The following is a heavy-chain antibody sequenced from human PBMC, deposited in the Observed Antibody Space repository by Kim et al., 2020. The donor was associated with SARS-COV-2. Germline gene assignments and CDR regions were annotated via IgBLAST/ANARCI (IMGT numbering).Heavy chain of an antibody. Sequence: LKSRGTISVDTSKNQFALKLSSVTAADTAVYYCARGTGQWLSRHYYYYMDVWGKGTTVTVSS. D-gene: IGHD6-19*01. CDR3: ARGTGQWLSRHYYYYMDV. V-gene: IGHV4-34*01. J-gene: IGHJ6*03.